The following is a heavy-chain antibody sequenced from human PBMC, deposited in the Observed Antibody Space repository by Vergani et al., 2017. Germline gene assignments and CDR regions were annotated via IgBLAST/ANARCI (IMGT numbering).Heavy chain of an antibody. CDR3: ARGDYYGSCTYVDP. Sequence: ELQLVESGGGLVQPGGSLRLSCAASGSTVSGYYMTWVRQAPGKGLEWVSHIYSGDETNYADSVKGRVTISREPSKNTLHLQINNLRVEDTAVYYCARGDYYGSCTYVDPWGQGTLVTVSS. D-gene: IGHD3-10*01. CDR2: IYSGDET. J-gene: IGHJ5*02. V-gene: IGHV3-66*02. CDR1: GSTVSGYY.